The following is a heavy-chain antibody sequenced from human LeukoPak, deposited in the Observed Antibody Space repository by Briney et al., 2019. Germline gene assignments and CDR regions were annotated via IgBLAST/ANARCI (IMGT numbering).Heavy chain of an antibody. CDR2: INRDGSST. V-gene: IGHV3-74*01. CDR1: GFTFSSYW. D-gene: IGHD3-3*01. J-gene: IGHJ6*02. Sequence: PGGCLRLYCAASGFTFSSYWMHWVRQPPGKGLVWVSRINRDGSSTSYADSVKGRFTISRDNAKNTLYLQMNSLRAEDTAVYYCARDRDVTIFGVVIYYYYYGMDAWGQGTTVTVSS. CDR3: ARDRDVTIFGVVIYYYYYGMDA.